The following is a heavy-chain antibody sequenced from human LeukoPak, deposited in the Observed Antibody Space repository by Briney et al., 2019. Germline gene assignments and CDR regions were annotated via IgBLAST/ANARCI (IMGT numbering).Heavy chain of an antibody. CDR3: ARGMGYSGYDLSYFDC. Sequence: SETLSLTCAVYGGSFSGYYWSWIRQPPGKGLEWIGEINHSGSTNYNPSLKSRVTISVDTSKNQFSLNLSSVTAAGTAVYYCARGMGYSGYDLSYFDCWGQGTLVTVSS. V-gene: IGHV4-34*01. D-gene: IGHD5-12*01. CDR2: INHSGST. J-gene: IGHJ4*02. CDR1: GGSFSGYY.